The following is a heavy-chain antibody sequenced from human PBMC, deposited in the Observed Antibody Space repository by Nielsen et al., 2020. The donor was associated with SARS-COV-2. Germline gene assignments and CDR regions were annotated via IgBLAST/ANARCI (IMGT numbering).Heavy chain of an antibody. V-gene: IGHV4-34*01. Sequence: WIRQPPGKGLEWIGEINHSGGTNYNPSLKSRVTISVDTSKNQFSLKLSSVTAADTAVYYCARGLPAAAGTLYYYYYYMDVWGKGTTVTVSS. J-gene: IGHJ6*03. CDR3: ARGLPAAAGTLYYYYYYMDV. D-gene: IGHD6-13*01. CDR2: INHSGGT.